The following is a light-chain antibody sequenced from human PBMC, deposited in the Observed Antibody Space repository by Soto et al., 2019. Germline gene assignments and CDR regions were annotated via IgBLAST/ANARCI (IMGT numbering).Light chain of an antibody. Sequence: SYELTQPPSVSVSPGQTARITCSGDALPKQYAYWYQQKPGQAPVLVLYKDSERPSGIPERFSGSSSGTTVTLTISGDQAEDEADYYCQSADSSGTYVVFGGGTKLTVL. V-gene: IGLV3-25*02. CDR3: QSADSSGTYVV. CDR2: KDS. J-gene: IGLJ2*01. CDR1: ALPKQY.